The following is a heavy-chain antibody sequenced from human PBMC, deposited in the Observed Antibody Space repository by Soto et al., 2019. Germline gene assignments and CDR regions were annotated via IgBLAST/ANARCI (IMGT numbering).Heavy chain of an antibody. CDR2: IKQDGSEE. V-gene: IGHV3-7*01. Sequence: GVSLRLSCAASGFTFSSYWMSWVRQAPGKGLEWVANIKQDGSEEYYVDSVKGRFTISRDNAKNSLYLQMNSLRAEDTAVYYWACVVVGFGELWMGLEYYYYYMDVWGKGTTVTVSS. D-gene: IGHD3-10*01. CDR1: GFTFSSYW. J-gene: IGHJ6*03. CDR3: ACVVVGFGELWMGLEYYYYYMDV.